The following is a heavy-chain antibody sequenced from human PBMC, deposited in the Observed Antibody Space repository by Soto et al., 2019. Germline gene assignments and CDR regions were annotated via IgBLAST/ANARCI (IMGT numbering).Heavy chain of an antibody. J-gene: IGHJ4*02. CDR1: GFSFTTYW. CDR3: ARGSVRVHSCSPF. Sequence: GGSLRLSCAASGFSFTTYWMNWFRQAPGKGLEWVASINQDGSETYYVDSVEGRFTISRDNAKNSLFLQLNNLRAEDTAVYFCARGSVRVHSCSPFWGLGTLVTVSS. D-gene: IGHD2-15*01. CDR2: INQDGSET. V-gene: IGHV3-7*05.